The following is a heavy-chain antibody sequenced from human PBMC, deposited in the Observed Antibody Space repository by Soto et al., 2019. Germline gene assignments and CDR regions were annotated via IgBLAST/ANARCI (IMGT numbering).Heavy chain of an antibody. D-gene: IGHD3-22*01. J-gene: IGHJ4*02. CDR1: GFTFSNAW. V-gene: IGHV3-15*01. CDR3: TTGEDDSSGSDY. CDR2: IKSKTDGGTT. Sequence: GESLKISCAASGFTFSNAWMSWVRQAPGKGLEWVGRIKSKTDGGTTDYAAPVKGRFTISRDDSKNTLYLQMNSLKTEDTAVYYCTTGEDDSSGSDYWGQGTLVTVSS.